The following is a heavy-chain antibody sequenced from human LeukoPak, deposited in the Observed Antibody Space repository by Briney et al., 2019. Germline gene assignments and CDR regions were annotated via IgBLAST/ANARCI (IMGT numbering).Heavy chain of an antibody. CDR2: INPSGGST. D-gene: IGHD6-13*01. CDR3: AVLAAAGHGVDY. V-gene: IGHV1-46*01. CDR1: GYTFTSYY. J-gene: IGHJ4*02. Sequence: ASVKVSCKASGYTFTSYYMHWVRQAPGQELEWMGIINPSGGSTSYAQKFQGRVTMTRDTSTSTVYMELSSLRSEDTAVYYCAVLAAAGHGVDYWGQGTLVAVSS.